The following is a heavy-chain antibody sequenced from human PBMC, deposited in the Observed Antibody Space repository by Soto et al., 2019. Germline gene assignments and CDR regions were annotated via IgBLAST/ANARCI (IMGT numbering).Heavy chain of an antibody. J-gene: IGHJ6*02. Sequence: LEQSGAEVRSPGSSVTISCKASGGSFTRFSIDWVRQAPGEGLEWIGGVIRLIGKVRYSPTFQNRVTMTTDESANTAFLHLRRLTSDDTAVYFCGRGVTIFGSAPRDLPPDVWGQGTALIVSS. D-gene: IGHD3-10*01. V-gene: IGHV1-69*05. CDR2: VIRLIGKV. CDR3: GRGVTIFGSAPRDLPPDV. CDR1: GGSFTRFS.